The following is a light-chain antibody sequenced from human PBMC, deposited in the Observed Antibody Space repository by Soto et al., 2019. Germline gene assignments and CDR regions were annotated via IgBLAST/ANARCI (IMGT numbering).Light chain of an antibody. Sequence: QSVLTQPPSASGTPGQTVTISCSGRNSNIGSNYVYWYQQLPGTAPRLLMYRADQRPSGVPDRFSGSKSGTSASLAISGLRSEDEADYYCAAWDDTLRGLVFGGGTKVTVL. V-gene: IGLV1-47*01. J-gene: IGLJ2*01. CDR3: AAWDDTLRGLV. CDR2: RAD. CDR1: NSNIGSNY.